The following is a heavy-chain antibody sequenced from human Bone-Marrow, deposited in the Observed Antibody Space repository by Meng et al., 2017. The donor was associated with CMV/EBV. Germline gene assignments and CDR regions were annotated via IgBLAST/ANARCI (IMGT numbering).Heavy chain of an antibody. D-gene: IGHD3-16*01. J-gene: IGHJ4*02. CDR2: INPNSGGT. Sequence: ASVKVSCKASGGTFSSYAISWVRQAPGQGLEWMGWINPNSGGTNYAQKFQGRVTMTRDTSISTAYMDLSRLRSDDTAVYYCARIPRGVWGQGTLVTVS. CDR1: GGTFSSYA. V-gene: IGHV1-2*02. CDR3: ARIPRGV.